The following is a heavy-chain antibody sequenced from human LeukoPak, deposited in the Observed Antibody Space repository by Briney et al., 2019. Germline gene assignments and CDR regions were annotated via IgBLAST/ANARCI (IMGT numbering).Heavy chain of an antibody. CDR3: AKWEYDILTGYYWFDY. V-gene: IGHV3-7*02. J-gene: IGHJ4*02. CDR1: GFTFSRYW. CDR2: LKQDGSQK. Sequence: GGPLRLSCAASGFTFSRYWMSWVRQAPVKGLEWVANLKQDGSQKYYVDSVKGRFTISRGNAKNSLYLQMNSLRAEDTGVYYCAKWEYDILTGYYWFDYWGQGTLVTVSS. D-gene: IGHD3-9*01.